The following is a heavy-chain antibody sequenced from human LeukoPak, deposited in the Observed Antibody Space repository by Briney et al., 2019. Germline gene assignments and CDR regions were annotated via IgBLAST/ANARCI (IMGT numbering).Heavy chain of an antibody. D-gene: IGHD6-19*01. V-gene: IGHV3-48*03. Sequence: GGSLRLSCAASGFTFSSYEMNWVRQAPGKGLEWVSYISSSGSTIYYADSVKGRFTISRDNAKNTLYLQMNSLRAEDTAVYYCARDPPVAGTGFDYWGQGTLVTVSS. J-gene: IGHJ4*02. CDR2: ISSSGSTI. CDR3: ARDPPVAGTGFDY. CDR1: GFTFSSYE.